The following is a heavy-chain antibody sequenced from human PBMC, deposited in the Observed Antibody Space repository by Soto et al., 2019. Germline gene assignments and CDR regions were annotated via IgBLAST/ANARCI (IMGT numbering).Heavy chain of an antibody. V-gene: IGHV3-23*01. D-gene: IGHD2-15*01. J-gene: IGHJ4*02. CDR1: GFTFSSYA. CDR2: ISGSGSST. Sequence: EVQLLESGGGLVQPGGSLTLSCAASGFTFSSYAMSWVRQAPGKGLEWVSVISGSGSSTYYADSVKGRFTISRDNSKSTLYLQMNSLRAEDTAVYYCARGTCRSGGSCYSTIDYWGQGTLVTVSS. CDR3: ARGTCRSGGSCYSTIDY.